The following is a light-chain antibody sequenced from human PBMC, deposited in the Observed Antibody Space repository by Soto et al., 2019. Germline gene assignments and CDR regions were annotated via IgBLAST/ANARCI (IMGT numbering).Light chain of an antibody. CDR2: YDR. V-gene: IGLV3-21*04. CDR1: NIRSKS. CDR3: QVWDTSGDHVV. Sequence: YELTQPPSVSVAPGETAGITCAGNNIRSKSVHWYQQKPGQAPVLVIYYDRDRPSGIPERFSGSNSGNTATLTISGVEAGDEADYYCQVWDTSGDHVVFGGGTKLTVL. J-gene: IGLJ2*01.